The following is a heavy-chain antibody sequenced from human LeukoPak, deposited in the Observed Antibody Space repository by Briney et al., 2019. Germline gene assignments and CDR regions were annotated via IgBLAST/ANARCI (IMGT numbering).Heavy chain of an antibody. CDR2: IYPGDSDT. CDR3: ARAGGYYLYYFDY. V-gene: IGHV5-51*01. CDR1: GYSFTSYW. Sequence: GESLKISCKGSGYSFTSYWIGWVRQMPGTGLEWMGIIYPGDSDTRYSPSFQGQVTISADKSISTAYLQWSSLTASDTAMYYCARAGGYYLYYFDYWGQGTLVTVSS. D-gene: IGHD3-22*01. J-gene: IGHJ4*02.